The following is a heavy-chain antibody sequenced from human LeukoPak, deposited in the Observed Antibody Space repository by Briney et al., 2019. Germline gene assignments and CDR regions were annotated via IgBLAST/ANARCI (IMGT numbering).Heavy chain of an antibody. J-gene: IGHJ4*02. D-gene: IGHD3-10*01. Sequence: GGSLRLSCAASGFAVSSNYMSWVRQAPGKGLEWVSVIYRDAKIYYADSVKGRFTISRDISKNTLFLQMTSLRAEDTALYYCAKVKGWYGEGYFDYWGQGTLVTVSS. CDR3: AKVKGWYGEGYFDY. V-gene: IGHV3-53*01. CDR1: GFAVSSNY. CDR2: IYRDAKI.